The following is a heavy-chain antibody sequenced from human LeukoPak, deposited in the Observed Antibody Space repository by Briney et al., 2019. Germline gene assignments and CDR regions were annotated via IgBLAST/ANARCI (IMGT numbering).Heavy chain of an antibody. CDR3: AKDGGYSYGYFDY. J-gene: IGHJ4*02. V-gene: IGHV3-9*01. CDR1: GFTFDDYA. D-gene: IGHD5-18*01. CDR2: ISWNSGSI. Sequence: PGGSPRLSCAASGFTFDDYAMHWVRQAPGKGLEWVSGISWNSGSIGYADSVKDRFTISRDNAKNSLYLQMNSLRAEDTALYYCAKDGGYSYGYFDYRGQGTLVTVSS.